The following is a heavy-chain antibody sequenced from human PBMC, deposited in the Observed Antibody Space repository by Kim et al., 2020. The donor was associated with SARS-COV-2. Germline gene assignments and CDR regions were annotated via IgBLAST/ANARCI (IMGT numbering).Heavy chain of an antibody. CDR1: GFTFSSYG. D-gene: IGHD5-12*01. J-gene: IGHJ4*02. CDR3: AKGTDSGYDTDFDY. Sequence: GGSLRLSCAASGFTFSSYGMHWVRQAPGKGLEWVAVIWYDGSNKYYADSVKGRFTISRDNSKNTLYLQMNSLRAEDTAVYYCAKGTDSGYDTDFDYWGQGTLVTVSS. V-gene: IGHV3-33*06. CDR2: IWYDGSNK.